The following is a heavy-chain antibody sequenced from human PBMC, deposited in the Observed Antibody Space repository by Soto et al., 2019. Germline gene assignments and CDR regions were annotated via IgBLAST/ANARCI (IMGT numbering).Heavy chain of an antibody. CDR3: ARRPSADWFDP. CDR1: GYIFTNYG. Sequence: QIQLVQSGTEVKKPGASVKVSCKASGYIFTNYGITWVRQAPGQGLEWMGWISPHNGKTSYAQRVQDRVNMTTDTSTSTADMELRSLRSDDTAMYYCARRPSADWFDPWGQGTLVTVSS. D-gene: IGHD2-2*01. V-gene: IGHV1-18*01. CDR2: ISPHNGKT. J-gene: IGHJ5*02.